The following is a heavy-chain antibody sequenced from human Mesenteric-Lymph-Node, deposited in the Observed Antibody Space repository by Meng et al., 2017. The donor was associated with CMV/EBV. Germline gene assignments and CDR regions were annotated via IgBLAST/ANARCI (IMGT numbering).Heavy chain of an antibody. CDR2: TSHNGGNR. J-gene: IGHJ4*02. V-gene: IGHV3-30-3*01. Sequence: GESLKISCVVSGFTFSDYAMHWVRQPPGKGLEWVAVTSHNGGNRYYADSVKGRFTISRDNSQNTLYLDMNNLRSEDTAIYYCASPMYCSTTSCLWTFNSWGQGTLVTVSS. CDR1: GFTFSDYA. CDR3: ASPMYCSTTSCLWTFNS. D-gene: IGHD2-2*01.